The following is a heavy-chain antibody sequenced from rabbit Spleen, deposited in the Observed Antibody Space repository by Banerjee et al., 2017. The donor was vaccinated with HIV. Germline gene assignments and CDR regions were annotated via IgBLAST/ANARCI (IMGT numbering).Heavy chain of an antibody. CDR2: IDPVFGTT. J-gene: IGHJ4*01. Sequence: QLEESAGGLVQPGGSLKLSCKASGFTLSSFYMNWVRQAPGKGLEWIGYIDPVFGTTYYASWVNGRFTISSHNAQNTLYLQLNSLTAADTATYFCARDPAYASSSGVNIPYLWGPGTLVTVS. CDR1: GFTLSSFY. D-gene: IGHD1-1*01. CDR3: ARDPAYASSSGVNIPYL. V-gene: IGHV1S7*01.